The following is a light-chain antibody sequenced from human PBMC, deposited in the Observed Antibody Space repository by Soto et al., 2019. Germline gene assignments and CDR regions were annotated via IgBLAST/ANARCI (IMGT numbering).Light chain of an antibody. CDR2: KAS. J-gene: IGKJ2*03. V-gene: IGKV1-5*03. CDR3: QQYNSYPYS. Sequence: IQMTQSPSTLSASVGDRVSITCRASQTIFSWLAWYQQKPGKAPKLVIYKASSLESGVPSRYSGSGSGTEFTLTISGLQPDDFATYYCQQYNSYPYSFGQGTKLVIK. CDR1: QTIFSW.